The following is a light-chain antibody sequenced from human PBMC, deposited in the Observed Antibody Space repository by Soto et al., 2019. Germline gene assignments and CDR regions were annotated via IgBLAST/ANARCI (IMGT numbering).Light chain of an antibody. CDR3: QQRSNWPRT. Sequence: EIVLTQSPATLSLSPGERATLSCRASQSVSSYLAWYQQKPGQAPRLLIYDASNRATGIPARFSGRGSGTDFTLTISSLEPEDFAVYYCQQRSNWPRTFGQGTKVDI. CDR2: DAS. J-gene: IGKJ1*01. CDR1: QSVSSY. V-gene: IGKV3-11*01.